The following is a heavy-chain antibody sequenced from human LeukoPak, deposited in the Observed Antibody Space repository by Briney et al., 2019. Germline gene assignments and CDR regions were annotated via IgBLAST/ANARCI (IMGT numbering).Heavy chain of an antibody. CDR1: RGSISSNNYY. J-gene: IGHJ4*02. D-gene: IGHD3-10*01. V-gene: IGHV4-39*01. Sequence: SETLSLTCTVSRGSISSNNYYRGWIRQPPGKGLEWIGSIYYSGSTYYNPSLKSRVTISVDTSKNQFSLKVTSVTAADTAVYYCASVNRGWFGVGEYWGQGTLVTVSS. CDR3: ASVNRGWFGVGEY. CDR2: IYYSGST.